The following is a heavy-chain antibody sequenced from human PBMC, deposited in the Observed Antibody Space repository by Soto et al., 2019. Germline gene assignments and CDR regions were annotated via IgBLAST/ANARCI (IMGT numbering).Heavy chain of an antibody. Sequence: QVTLKESGPVLVNPTETLTLTCTVSGFSLSNARMGVSWIRQPPGKALEWLAHIFSNDEKSYSTSLKSRLTLSKDTSKSQVVLTMTNMDPVDTATYYCARIRTPYSNYYFDYWGQGTLVTVSS. D-gene: IGHD4-4*01. CDR2: IFSNDEK. CDR1: GFSLSNARMG. V-gene: IGHV2-26*01. J-gene: IGHJ4*02. CDR3: ARIRTPYSNYYFDY.